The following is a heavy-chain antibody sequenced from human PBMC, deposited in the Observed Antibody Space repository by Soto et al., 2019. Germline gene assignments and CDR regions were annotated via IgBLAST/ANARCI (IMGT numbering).Heavy chain of an antibody. D-gene: IGHD2-2*01. CDR2: IRSKAYGGTT. J-gene: IGHJ3*02. Sequence: PGGSLRLSCTASGFTFGDYAMSWFRQAPGKGLEWVGFIRSKAYGGTTEYAASVKGRFTISRDDSKSIAYLQMNSLKTEDTAVYYCTRDPLVVPAGDAFDIWGQGTMVTVSS. CDR3: TRDPLVVPAGDAFDI. CDR1: GFTFGDYA. V-gene: IGHV3-49*03.